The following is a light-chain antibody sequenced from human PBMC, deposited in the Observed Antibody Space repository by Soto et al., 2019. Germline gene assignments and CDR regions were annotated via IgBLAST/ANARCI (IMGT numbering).Light chain of an antibody. CDR2: AAS. CDR1: QGISNY. J-gene: IGKJ1*01. V-gene: IGKV1-27*01. CDR3: QQYNSYSPA. Sequence: DIQVTRSSASLSASVGDKGTITFRASQGISNYLAWYQQKPGKVPKIVIYAASTLQSGVPSRFSGSRSGTEFTLTISSLQPDDFATYYCQQYNSYSPAFGQGTKVDIK.